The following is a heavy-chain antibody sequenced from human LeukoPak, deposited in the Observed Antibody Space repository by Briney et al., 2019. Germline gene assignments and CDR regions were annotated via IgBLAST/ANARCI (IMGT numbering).Heavy chain of an antibody. V-gene: IGHV3-30*02. CDR2: IRYDGSNK. J-gene: IGHJ4*02. Sequence: GGSLRLSCAASGFTFSSYGMHWVRQAPGKGLEWVAFIRYDGSNKYYADSVKGRFTISRDNFKNTLYLQMSSLRAEDTAVYYCANLGMVYNILTGFRRPQTNDYWGQGTLVTVSS. CDR1: GFTFSSYG. D-gene: IGHD3-9*01. CDR3: ANLGMVYNILTGFRRPQTNDY.